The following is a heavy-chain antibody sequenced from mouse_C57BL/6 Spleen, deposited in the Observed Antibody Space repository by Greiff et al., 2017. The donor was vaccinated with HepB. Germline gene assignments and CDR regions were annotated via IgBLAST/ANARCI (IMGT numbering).Heavy chain of an antibody. D-gene: IGHD1-1*01. Sequence: EVQRVESGGGLVKPGGSLKLSCAASGFTFSDYGMHWVRQAPEKGLEWVAYISSGSSTIYYADTVKGRFTISRDNAKNTLFLQMTSLRSEDTAMYYCARDYYYGSSYRYFDVWGTGTTVTVSS. CDR1: GFTFSDYG. V-gene: IGHV5-17*01. CDR2: ISSGSSTI. J-gene: IGHJ1*03. CDR3: ARDYYYGSSYRYFDV.